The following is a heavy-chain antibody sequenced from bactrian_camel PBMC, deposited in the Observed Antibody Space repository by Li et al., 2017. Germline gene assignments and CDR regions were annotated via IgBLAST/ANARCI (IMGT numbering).Heavy chain of an antibody. CDR3: AVADSAGDCYSASEYNY. V-gene: IGHV3S31*01. D-gene: IGHD2*01. J-gene: IGHJ4*01. Sequence: VQLVESGGGLVQPGGSLRLSCAASGFTFSSYAMSWVRQAPGKGFEWVSAINSGGGRTYYADSVKGRFAVSLNSAKNTLYLHMNSLKPDDTAMYVCAVADSAGDCYSASEYNYWGQGTQVTVS. CDR1: GFTFSSYA. CDR2: INSGGGRT.